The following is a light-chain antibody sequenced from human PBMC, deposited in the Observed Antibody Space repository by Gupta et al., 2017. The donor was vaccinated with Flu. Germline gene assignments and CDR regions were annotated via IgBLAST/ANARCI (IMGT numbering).Light chain of an antibody. V-gene: IGLV2-14*01. CDR2: DVI. CDR3: SSYTSSSTLYV. CDR1: SSDVGGYNY. J-gene: IGLJ1*01. Sequence: QSALTQPASVSGSPGQSITISCTGTSSDVGGYNYVSWYQQHPGKVPKLMIYDVINRPSGVSNRFSGSKSGNTASLTISGLQAEDEADYYCSSYTSSSTLYVFGTGTKVTVL.